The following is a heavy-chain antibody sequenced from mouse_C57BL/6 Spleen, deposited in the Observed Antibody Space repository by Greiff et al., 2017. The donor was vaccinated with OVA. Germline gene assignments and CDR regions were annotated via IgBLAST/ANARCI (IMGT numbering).Heavy chain of an antibody. Sequence: EVQRVESGPGLVKPSQSLSLTCSVTGYSITSGYYWNWIRQFPGNKLEWMGYISYDGSNNYNPSLKNRISITRDTSKNQFFLKLNSVTTEDTATYYCARGYDGYHYWGQGTTLTVSS. J-gene: IGHJ2*01. CDR2: ISYDGSN. D-gene: IGHD2-3*01. CDR1: GYSITSGYY. V-gene: IGHV3-6*01. CDR3: ARGYDGYHY.